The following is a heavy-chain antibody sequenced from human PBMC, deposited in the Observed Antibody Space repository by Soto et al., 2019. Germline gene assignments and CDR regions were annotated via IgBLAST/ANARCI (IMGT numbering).Heavy chain of an antibody. CDR2: MNPNSGNT. CDR3: ARPVTTADYYGMDV. J-gene: IGHJ6*02. V-gene: IGHV1-8*01. D-gene: IGHD2-2*01. CDR1: GYTFTSYD. Sequence: QVQLVQSGAEVKKPGASVKVSCKASGYTFTSYDINWVRQATGQGLEWMGWMNPNSGNTGYAQKFQGRVTMTRNTPIITAHLELTSLRSEDTAAYYCARPVTTADYYGMDVWGQGTTVTVSS.